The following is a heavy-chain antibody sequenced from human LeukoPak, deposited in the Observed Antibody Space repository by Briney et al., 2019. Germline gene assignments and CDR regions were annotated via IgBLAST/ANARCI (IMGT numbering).Heavy chain of an antibody. V-gene: IGHV3-23*01. J-gene: IGHJ4*02. CDR1: GFTFSSYA. D-gene: IGHD4-23*01. Sequence: GGSLRLSCAASGFTFSSYAITWVRQAPGKGLEWVSAISASGGHTYYADSVKGRFTISRDTSKNTVYLQMNSLTAEDTAVYYCAKEETAVVTPGADFWGQGTLVTVSS. CDR2: ISASGGHT. CDR3: AKEETAVVTPGADF.